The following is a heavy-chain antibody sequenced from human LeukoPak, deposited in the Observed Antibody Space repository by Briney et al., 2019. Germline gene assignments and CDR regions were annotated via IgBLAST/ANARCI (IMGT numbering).Heavy chain of an antibody. CDR1: GYTFTGYY. CDR2: INPNSGGT. D-gene: IGHD5-18*01. Sequence: ASVKVSCKASGYTFTGYYMHWVRQAPGQGLEWMGWINPNSGGTNYAQKFQGRVTMTRDTSISTAYMELSRLRSDDTAVYYCARVSSWIQLWFRYWGQGTLVTVSS. J-gene: IGHJ4*02. CDR3: ARVSSWIQLWFRY. V-gene: IGHV1-2*02.